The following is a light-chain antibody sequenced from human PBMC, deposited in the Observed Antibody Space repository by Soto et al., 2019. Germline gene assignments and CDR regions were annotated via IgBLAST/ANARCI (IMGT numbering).Light chain of an antibody. CDR3: CSYAGNSEV. J-gene: IGLJ1*01. CDR2: EVT. V-gene: IGLV2-23*02. Sequence: QSALTQPASVSGSPGQSITIPCTGTSGDVGGYNLVSWYQQHPGKAPKLMIYEVTERPSGVSNSFSGSKSGNTASLTISGLQPDDEADYYCCSYAGNSEVLGTGTQLTVL. CDR1: SGDVGGYNL.